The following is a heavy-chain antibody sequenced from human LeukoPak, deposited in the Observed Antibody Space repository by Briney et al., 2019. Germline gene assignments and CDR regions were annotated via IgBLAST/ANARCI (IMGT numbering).Heavy chain of an antibody. CDR1: GDSISSYY. Sequence: SETLSLTCTVSGDSISSYYWSWIRQPAGKGLEWIGHIYTSGSTNSNPSLKSRVTMSVDTSKNQFSLKLSSMTAADTAVYYCAKSGNQWELRLDYWGQGTLVTVSS. CDR2: IYTSGST. CDR3: AKSGNQWELRLDY. J-gene: IGHJ4*02. D-gene: IGHD1-26*01. V-gene: IGHV4-4*07.